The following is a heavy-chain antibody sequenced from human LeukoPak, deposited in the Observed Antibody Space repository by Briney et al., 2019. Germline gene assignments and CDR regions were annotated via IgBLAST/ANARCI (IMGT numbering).Heavy chain of an antibody. V-gene: IGHV3-21*04. CDR2: ISSSSSYI. CDR1: GFTFSSYS. D-gene: IGHD3-9*01. CDR3: AKDMGLRYFDWFWAFDI. Sequence: GGSLRLSCAASGFTFSSYSMNWVRQAPGKGLEWVSSISSSSSYIYYADSVKGRFTISRDNAKNSLYLQMNSLRTEDTALYYCAKDMGLRYFDWFWAFDIWGQGTMVTVSS. J-gene: IGHJ3*02.